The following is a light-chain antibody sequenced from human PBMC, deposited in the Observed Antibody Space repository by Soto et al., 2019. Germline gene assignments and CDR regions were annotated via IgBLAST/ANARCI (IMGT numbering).Light chain of an antibody. CDR3: SSYTDSSTRV. V-gene: IGLV2-14*01. J-gene: IGLJ1*01. CDR2: EVS. Sequence: QSALTQPGSVSGSPGQSITISCTGTSSDVGGYNYVSWHQHHPGKAPKLMIYEVSSRPSGVSDRFSGSKSGDTAPLTISGLQAEDEADYYCSSYTDSSTRVFGAGTKVTVL. CDR1: SSDVGGYNY.